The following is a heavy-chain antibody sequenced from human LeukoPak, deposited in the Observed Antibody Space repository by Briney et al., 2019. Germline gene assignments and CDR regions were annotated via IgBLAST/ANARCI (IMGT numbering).Heavy chain of an antibody. CDR2: INAGNGNT. CDR1: GYTFTSYA. J-gene: IGHJ5*02. Sequence: GASVNVSCKASGYTFTSYAMHWVRQAPGQRLEWMGWINAGNGNTKYSQKFQGRVTITRDTSASTAYMELSSLRSEDTAVYYCARGFQYSSSPGWFDPWGQGTLVTVSS. V-gene: IGHV1-3*01. D-gene: IGHD6-6*01. CDR3: ARGFQYSSSPGWFDP.